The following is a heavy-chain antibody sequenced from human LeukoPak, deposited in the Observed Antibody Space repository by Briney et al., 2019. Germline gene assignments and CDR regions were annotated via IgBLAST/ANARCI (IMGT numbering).Heavy chain of an antibody. J-gene: IGHJ4*02. CDR2: ISYDGSNK. CDR3: AKGPYSSGFDY. V-gene: IGHV3-30*18. Sequence: GGSLRLSCAASGFTFSSYGMHWVRQAPGKGLEWVAVISYDGSNKHYADSVKGRFIISRDNSKTTLYLQMNSLRAEDTAVYYCAKGPYSSGFDYWGQGTLVTVSS. CDR1: GFTFSSYG. D-gene: IGHD6-19*01.